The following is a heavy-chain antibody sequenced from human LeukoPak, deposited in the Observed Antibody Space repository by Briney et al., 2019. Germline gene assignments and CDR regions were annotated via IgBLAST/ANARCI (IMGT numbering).Heavy chain of an antibody. CDR2: ISTAGDT. V-gene: IGHV3-13*04. CDR1: GFTFTSYD. CDR3: VRGLYYYDSGIYYGKAV. Sequence: GGSLRHTRAASGFTFTSYDMHWVGQVTGKGLEWVSAISTAGDTYYVGSVEGRFIISREDAKNSLYLQMNSLRAGDTAVYYCVRGLYYYDSGIYYGKAVWGQGTTVTVSS. D-gene: IGHD3-10*01. J-gene: IGHJ6*02.